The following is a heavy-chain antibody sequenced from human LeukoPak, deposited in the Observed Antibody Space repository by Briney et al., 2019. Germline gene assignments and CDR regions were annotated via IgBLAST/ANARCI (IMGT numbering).Heavy chain of an antibody. V-gene: IGHV4-34*01. Sequence: PSETLSLTCAVYGGSFSGYYWSWTRQPPGKGLEWIGEINHSGSTNYNPSLKSRVTISVDTSKNQFSLKLSSVTAADTAVYYCASDSSGTGNYYFDYWGQGTLVTVSS. CDR2: INHSGST. CDR3: ASDSSGTGNYYFDY. J-gene: IGHJ4*02. D-gene: IGHD6-19*01. CDR1: GGSFSGYY.